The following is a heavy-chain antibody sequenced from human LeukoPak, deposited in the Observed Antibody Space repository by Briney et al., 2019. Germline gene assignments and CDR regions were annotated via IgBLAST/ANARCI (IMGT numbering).Heavy chain of an antibody. D-gene: IGHD2-21*01. J-gene: IGHJ4*02. Sequence: PSEALSLTCAVYSGSFSGYYWSWIRQPAGKGLEWIGLIYASGSTNYNPSLKSRVTMAVDTSKNQFSLKLSSVTAADTAVYYCAREVASLDYWGQGTLVTVSS. CDR3: AREVASLDY. CDR1: SGSFSGYY. V-gene: IGHV4-4*07. CDR2: IYASGST.